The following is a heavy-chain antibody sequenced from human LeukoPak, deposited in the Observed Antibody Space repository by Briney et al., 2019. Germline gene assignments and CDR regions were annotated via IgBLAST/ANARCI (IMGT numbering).Heavy chain of an antibody. D-gene: IGHD1-26*01. J-gene: IGHJ4*02. Sequence: ASVKVSCKASGYTFTSYGISWVRQAPGQGLEWMGIINPSGGSTSYAQKFQGRVTMTRDMSTSTVYMELSSLRSEDTAVYYCARAPRIVGERYFDYWGQGTLVTVSS. CDR1: GYTFTSYG. CDR2: INPSGGST. V-gene: IGHV1-46*01. CDR3: ARAPRIVGERYFDY.